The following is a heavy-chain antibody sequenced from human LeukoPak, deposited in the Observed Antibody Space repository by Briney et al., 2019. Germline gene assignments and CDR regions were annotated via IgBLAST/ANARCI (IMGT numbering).Heavy chain of an antibody. V-gene: IGHV4-61*02. J-gene: IGHJ3*02. CDR2: ISSSGST. CDR3: ARGPYSYDSSGAFDI. D-gene: IGHD3-22*01. CDR1: GDSISSGDYY. Sequence: SETLSLTCTVSGDSISSGDYYWGWIRQPAGKGLEWIGRISSSGSTNYNPSLKSRVTISVDTSKNQFSLKLSSVTAADTAVYFCARGPYSYDSSGAFDIWGQGTMVTVSS.